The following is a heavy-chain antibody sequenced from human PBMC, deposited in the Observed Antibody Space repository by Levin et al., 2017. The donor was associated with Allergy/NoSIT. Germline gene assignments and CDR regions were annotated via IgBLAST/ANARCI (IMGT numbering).Heavy chain of an antibody. V-gene: IGHV3-48*02. CDR1: GFTFSSYR. Sequence: VASVKVSCAASGFTFSSYRMNWVRQAPGKGLEWVSYISSSSSTIYYADSVKGRFTISRDNAKNSLYLQMNSLRDEDTAVYYCARDKGYHTDGIDYWGQGTLVTVSS. CDR2: ISSSSSTI. D-gene: IGHD6-13*01. J-gene: IGHJ4*02. CDR3: ARDKGYHTDGIDY.